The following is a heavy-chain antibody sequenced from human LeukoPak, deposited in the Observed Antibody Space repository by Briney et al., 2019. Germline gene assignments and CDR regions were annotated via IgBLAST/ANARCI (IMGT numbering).Heavy chain of an antibody. D-gene: IGHD5-18*01. J-gene: IGHJ4*02. CDR1: GGSITSFY. Sequence: SETLSLTCTVSGGSITSFYWSWIRQPPGKGLEWIGYIYYSGYTNYNPSLKSRVTISVDTSKNQFSLKLSSVTAADTAVYYCARGGDTAMVRGLFDYWGQGTLVTVSS. V-gene: IGHV4-59*12. CDR2: IYYSGYT. CDR3: ARGGDTAMVRGLFDY.